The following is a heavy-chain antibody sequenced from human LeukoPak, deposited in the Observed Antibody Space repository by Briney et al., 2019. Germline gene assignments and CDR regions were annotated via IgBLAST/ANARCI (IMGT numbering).Heavy chain of an antibody. Sequence: VASVKVSCKASGGTFSSYAISWVRQAPGQGLEWMGGIIPIFGTANYAQKFQGRVTITRDTSASTAYMELSSLRSEDTAVYYCARDMAHSSGWLYYYYGMDVWGQGTTVTVSS. CDR1: GGTFSSYA. D-gene: IGHD6-19*01. J-gene: IGHJ6*02. CDR3: ARDMAHSSGWLYYYYGMDV. V-gene: IGHV1-69*05. CDR2: IIPIFGTA.